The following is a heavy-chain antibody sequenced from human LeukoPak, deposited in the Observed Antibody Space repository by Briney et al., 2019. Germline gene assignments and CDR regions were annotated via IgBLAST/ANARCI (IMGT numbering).Heavy chain of an antibody. CDR1: GGSISSGDYS. V-gene: IGHV4-30-4*08. J-gene: IGHJ5*02. CDR2: IYYSRGP. D-gene: IGHD1-14*01. CDR3: ARADEREPASVPWFDP. Sequence: SETLSLACTVSGGSISSGDYSWSWIRQPPGKGLEWIGYIYYSRGPYYNPSLKSRVTISVDTTKNQYSLQLSSVTAADTAVYYCARADEREPASVPWFDPWGQGTLVTVSS.